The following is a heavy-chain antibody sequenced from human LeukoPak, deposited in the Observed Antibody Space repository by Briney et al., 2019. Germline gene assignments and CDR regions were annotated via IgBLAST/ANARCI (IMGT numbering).Heavy chain of an antibody. V-gene: IGHV3-23*01. J-gene: IGHJ4*02. CDR3: AKVLGIAVAGTARRFDY. CDR2: ISGSGGST. D-gene: IGHD6-19*01. Sequence: GGSLRLACAASGFTFSSYAMSWVRQAPGKGLEWVSAISGSGGSTYYAYSVKGRFTISRDNSKNTLYLQMNSLRAEDTAVYYCAKVLGIAVAGTARRFDYWGQGTLVTVSS. CDR1: GFTFSSYA.